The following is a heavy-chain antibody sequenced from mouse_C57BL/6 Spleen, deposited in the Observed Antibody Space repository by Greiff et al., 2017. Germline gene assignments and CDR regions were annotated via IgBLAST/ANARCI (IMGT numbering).Heavy chain of an antibody. D-gene: IGHD1-1*01. CDR1: GFSLTSYA. CDR3: AREEYYGPFDY. CDR2: IWTGGGT. Sequence: VQGVESGPGLVAPSQCLSITCTVSGFSLTSYAISWVRQPPGKGLEWLGVIWTGGGTNYNSDLTSRLSISKDNSKSQVFLKMNSLQTDDTARYYCAREEYYGPFDYWGKGTTLTVSS. J-gene: IGHJ2*01. V-gene: IGHV2-9-1*01.